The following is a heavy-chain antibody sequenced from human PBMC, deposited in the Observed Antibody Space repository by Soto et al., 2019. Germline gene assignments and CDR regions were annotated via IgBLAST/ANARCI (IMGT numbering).Heavy chain of an antibody. CDR3: ARGYCTNGVCP. D-gene: IGHD2-8*01. V-gene: IGHV4-34*01. CDR1: GGSFSGYY. Sequence: SETLSLTCAVYGGSFSGYYWSWIRQPPGKGLEWIGEINHSGSTNYNPSLKSRVTISVDTSKNQFSLKLSSVTAADTAVYYCARGYCTNGVCPWGQGTLVTVSS. J-gene: IGHJ5*02. CDR2: INHSGST.